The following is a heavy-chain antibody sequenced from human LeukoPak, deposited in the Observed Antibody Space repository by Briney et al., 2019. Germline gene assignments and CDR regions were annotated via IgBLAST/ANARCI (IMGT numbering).Heavy chain of an antibody. Sequence: PSETLSLTCAVSGGSISSGGYSWSWIRQPPGKGLEWIGYIFDSGSTYYSPSLKSRVTISVERSRNQFSLQLSSVTAADTAVYYCARASFRGTNHINWFDPWGQGTLVTVSS. D-gene: IGHD3-16*01. CDR1: GGSISSGGYS. CDR2: IFDSGST. J-gene: IGHJ5*02. CDR3: ARASFRGTNHINWFDP. V-gene: IGHV4-30-2*01.